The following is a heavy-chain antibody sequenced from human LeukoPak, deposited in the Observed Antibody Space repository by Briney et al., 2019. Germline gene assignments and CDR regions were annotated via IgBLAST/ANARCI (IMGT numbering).Heavy chain of an antibody. CDR1: GGSVSSGSDY. CDR2: MYYSGST. J-gene: IGHJ4*02. CDR3: ARGQWLADD. D-gene: IGHD6-19*01. V-gene: IGHV4-61*01. Sequence: PSETLSLTCIVSGGSVSSGSDYWSWIRQPPGKGLEWIGFMYYSGSTNYNPSLKSRVSISVDTSKSQFSLNLRSVSAADTAVYYCARGQWLADDWGPGMLVTVSS.